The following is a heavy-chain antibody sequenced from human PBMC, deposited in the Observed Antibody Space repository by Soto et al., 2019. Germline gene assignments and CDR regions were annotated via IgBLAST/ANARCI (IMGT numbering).Heavy chain of an antibody. CDR1: GFTFSSYG. CDR2: ISYDGSNK. V-gene: IGHV3-30*18. Sequence: GGSLRLSCASSGFTFSSYGMHLVRQAPGKGLEWVAVISYDGSNKYYADSVKGQFTISRDNSKNTLYLQMNSLRAEDTAVYYCAKAGSGLRFLEWLLESFDYWGQGPLVTVSS. CDR3: AKAGSGLRFLEWLLESFDY. J-gene: IGHJ4*02. D-gene: IGHD3-3*01.